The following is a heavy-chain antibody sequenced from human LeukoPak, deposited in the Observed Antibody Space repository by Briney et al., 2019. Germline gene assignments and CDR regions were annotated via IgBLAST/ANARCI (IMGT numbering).Heavy chain of an antibody. Sequence: ASVKVSCKASGYTFTSYDINWVRQATGQGLEWMGWMNPNSGNTGYAQKFQGRVTITRNTSISTAYMELSSLRSEDTAVYYCAKDRVQLWFFDYWGQGTLVTVSS. V-gene: IGHV1-8*03. J-gene: IGHJ4*02. CDR3: AKDRVQLWFFDY. CDR1: GYTFTSYD. D-gene: IGHD5-18*01. CDR2: MNPNSGNT.